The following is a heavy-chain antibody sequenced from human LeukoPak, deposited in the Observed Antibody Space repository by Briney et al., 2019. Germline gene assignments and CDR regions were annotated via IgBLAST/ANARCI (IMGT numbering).Heavy chain of an antibody. CDR1: GGSISSHY. V-gene: IGHV4-59*11. D-gene: IGHD3-3*01. Sequence: SETLSLTCTVSGGSISSHYWSWIRQPPGNGLEWIGYIYYSGSTNYNPSLKSRVTISVDTPKNQFSLKLSSVTAADTAVYYCARARYYDFWSGYHGYDYFDYWGQGTLVTVSS. CDR3: ARARYYDFWSGYHGYDYFDY. CDR2: IYYSGST. J-gene: IGHJ4*02.